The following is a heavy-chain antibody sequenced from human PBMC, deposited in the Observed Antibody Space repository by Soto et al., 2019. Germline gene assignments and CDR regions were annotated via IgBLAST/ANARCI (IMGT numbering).Heavy chain of an antibody. CDR3: ASHTGSSPEGRYYYGMDV. J-gene: IGHJ6*02. V-gene: IGHV1-69*12. D-gene: IGHD1-26*01. CDR1: GGTFSSYA. CDR2: IIPIFGTA. Sequence: QVQLVQSGAEVKKPGSSVKVSCKASGGTFSSYAISWVRQAPGQGLEWMGGIIPIFGTADYAQTFQGRVTITADESTSTADRELSSVRSEDTAVYYCASHTGSSPEGRYYYGMDVWGQGTTVTVSS.